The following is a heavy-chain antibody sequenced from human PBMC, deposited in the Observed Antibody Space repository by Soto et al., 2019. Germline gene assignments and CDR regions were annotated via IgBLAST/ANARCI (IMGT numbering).Heavy chain of an antibody. CDR3: AQCYAIRAVRLLLDV. V-gene: IGHV1-69*01. CDR1: GGTFSSYA. J-gene: IGHJ6*02. CDR2: IIPIFGTA. D-gene: IGHD3-10*01. Sequence: QVQLVQSGAEVKKPGSSVKVSCKASGGTFSSYAISWVRQAPGQGLEWMGGIIPIFGTANYAQKFQGRVTITADESPSTAYRELSSLRSEDTAVYYCAQCYAIRAVRLLLDVWGQGTTVTVSS.